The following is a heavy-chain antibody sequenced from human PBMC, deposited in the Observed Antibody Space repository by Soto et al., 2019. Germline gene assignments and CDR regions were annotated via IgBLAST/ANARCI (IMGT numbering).Heavy chain of an antibody. CDR2: IVRDGTQA. CDR1: GFTFSRHG. D-gene: IGHD3-16*01. Sequence: QVQLVESGGGVVQPGTSLRLSCAASGFTFSRHGMHWVRQAPGKGPEWVAAIVRDGTQAFYGDSVRGRFTISRDNSRNRLFLEMDNLRVEDTALYYCARDDDYDDNGLDHWGQGTLVTVSS. CDR3: ARDDDYDDNGLDH. J-gene: IGHJ5*02. V-gene: IGHV3-33*01.